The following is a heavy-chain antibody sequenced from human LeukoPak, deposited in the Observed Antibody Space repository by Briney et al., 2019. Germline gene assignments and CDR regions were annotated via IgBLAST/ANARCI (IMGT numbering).Heavy chain of an antibody. CDR3: ARGPRDCTGGVCYWFDP. Sequence: PSETLSLTCTVSGGSISSSSYYWGWIRQPPGQGLEWIGEINHSGSTNYNPSLKSRVTMAVDTSKNQFSLKLSSVTAADTAVYYCARGPRDCTGGVCYWFDPWGQGTLVTVSS. V-gene: IGHV4-39*07. CDR1: GGSISSSSYY. D-gene: IGHD2-8*02. J-gene: IGHJ5*02. CDR2: INHSGST.